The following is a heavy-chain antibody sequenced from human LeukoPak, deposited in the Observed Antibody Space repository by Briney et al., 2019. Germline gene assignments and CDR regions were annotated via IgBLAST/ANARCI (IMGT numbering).Heavy chain of an antibody. D-gene: IGHD1-26*01. CDR2: TSSSDAGK. J-gene: IGHJ3*01. Sequence: GGSLRLSCTVSGFSLSSYALSWVRRAPGKGLEWVSATSSSDAGKYYADSVRGRFTISRDNSRNTMYLQTNSLRVEDAAVYYCARERCVVGACGAFDVWGQGTMATVSS. V-gene: IGHV3-23*01. CDR3: ARERCVVGACGAFDV. CDR1: GFSLSSYA.